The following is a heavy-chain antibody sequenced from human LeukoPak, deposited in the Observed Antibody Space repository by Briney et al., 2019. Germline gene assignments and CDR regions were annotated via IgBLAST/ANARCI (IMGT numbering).Heavy chain of an antibody. Sequence: GGSLRLSCAASGFPFDNYAMHWVRQAPGKGLEWVSGISWSSGTIAYADSVKGRFTISRDNANNSLYLQMSGLRPDDTAFYYCAKGSSSSSSRNYFDHWGQGTLVTVSS. CDR1: GFPFDNYA. J-gene: IGHJ4*02. CDR3: AKGSSSSSSRNYFDH. V-gene: IGHV3-9*01. CDR2: ISWSSGTI. D-gene: IGHD6-6*01.